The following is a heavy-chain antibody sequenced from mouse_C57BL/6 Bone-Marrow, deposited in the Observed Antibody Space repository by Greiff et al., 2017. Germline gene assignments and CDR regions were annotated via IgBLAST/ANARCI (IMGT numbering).Heavy chain of an antibody. CDR1: GYTFTSYW. CDR3: ARDGYYWFAY. V-gene: IGHV1-59*01. J-gene: IGHJ3*01. CDR2: IDPSDSYT. Sequence: QVQLQQPGAELVRPGTSVKLSCKASGYTFTSYWMHWVKQRPGQGLEWIGVIDPSDSYTNYNQKFKGKATLTVDTSSSPAYMQLSSLTSEDSAVYYCARDGYYWFAYWGQGTLVTVSA. D-gene: IGHD2-3*01.